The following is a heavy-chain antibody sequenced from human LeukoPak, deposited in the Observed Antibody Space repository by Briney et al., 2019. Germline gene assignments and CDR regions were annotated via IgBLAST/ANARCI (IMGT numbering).Heavy chain of an antibody. CDR3: ARDLGYSYGFNWIPPPAFDI. J-gene: IGHJ3*02. CDR1: GFTFSTYS. V-gene: IGHV3-21*01. CDR2: ISSSSSYI. D-gene: IGHD5-18*01. Sequence: GGSLRLSCAASGFTFSTYSMNWVRQAPGKGLEWVSSISSSSSYIYYADSVKGRFTISRDNAKNSLYLQMNSLRAEDTAVYYCARDLGYSYGFNWIPPPAFDIWGQGTMVTVSS.